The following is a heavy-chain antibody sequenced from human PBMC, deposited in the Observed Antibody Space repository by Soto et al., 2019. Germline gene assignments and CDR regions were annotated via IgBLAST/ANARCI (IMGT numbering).Heavy chain of an antibody. CDR1: GFTFSSYA. J-gene: IGHJ6*02. V-gene: IGHV3-23*01. Sequence: GGSLRLSCAASGFTFSSYAMTWVRQAPGKGLEWVSGISGSGGSTYYADSVKGRFTISRDNSKNTMYLHMNSLRAEDTAVYYCAKGVRSYYYYGMDVWGQGTTVTVSS. CDR2: ISGSGGST. CDR3: AKGVRSYYYYGMDV. D-gene: IGHD3-22*01.